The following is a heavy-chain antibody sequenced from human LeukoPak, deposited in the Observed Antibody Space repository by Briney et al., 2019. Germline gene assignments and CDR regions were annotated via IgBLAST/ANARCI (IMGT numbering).Heavy chain of an antibody. V-gene: IGHV1-2*02. CDR2: INPNSGGT. CDR1: GYTFTGYY. Sequence: ASVKVSCKASGYTFTGYYMHWVRQAPGQGLEWVGWINPNSGGTNYAQKFQGRVTMTRDTSISTAYMELSRLRSDDTAVYYCARDLSYCSSTSCSSNAFDIWGQGTMVTVSS. D-gene: IGHD2-2*01. J-gene: IGHJ3*02. CDR3: ARDLSYCSSTSCSSNAFDI.